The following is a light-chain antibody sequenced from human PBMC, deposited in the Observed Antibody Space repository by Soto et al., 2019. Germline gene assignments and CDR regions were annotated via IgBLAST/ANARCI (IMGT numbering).Light chain of an antibody. CDR2: DAS. J-gene: IGKJ1*01. Sequence: EIVLAQSPGTLSLSPGERATLSCRASQSVSSSYLAWYRQKPGQAPRLLIYDASSRATGIPDRFSGSGSGTDFTLTISRLEPEDFAVYYCQQYDTSPTFGQGTKVEI. CDR1: QSVSSSY. CDR3: QQYDTSPT. V-gene: IGKV3-20*01.